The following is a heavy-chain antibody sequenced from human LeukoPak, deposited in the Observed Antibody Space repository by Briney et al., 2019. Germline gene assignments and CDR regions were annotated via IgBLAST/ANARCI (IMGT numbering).Heavy chain of an antibody. Sequence: PSETLSLTGTVSGGSINTYYYWSWIGQPPGKGLEWIGHIYHSGSANYNPSLKSRVTISLDTSKNQFSLKLSSVPAADTAVYYCARGPMIGNFDYWGKGPLVTVSS. D-gene: IGHD3-22*01. J-gene: IGHJ4*02. CDR3: ARGPMIGNFDY. CDR1: GGSINTYYY. V-gene: IGHV4-59*01. CDR2: IYHSGSA.